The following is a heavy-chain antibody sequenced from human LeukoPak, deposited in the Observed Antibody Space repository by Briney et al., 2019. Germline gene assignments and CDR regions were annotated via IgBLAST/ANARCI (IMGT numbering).Heavy chain of an antibody. V-gene: IGHV3-23*01. CDR2: ISGSGGST. Sequence: GGSLRPSCAASGFTFSSYAMSWVRQAPGKGLEWVSAISGSGGSTYYADFVKGRFTISRDNFKNTLYLQMNSLRAEDTAVYYCARGRSQWLVRVSDYWGQGTLVTVSS. CDR1: GFTFSSYA. D-gene: IGHD6-19*01. CDR3: ARGRSQWLVRVSDY. J-gene: IGHJ4*02.